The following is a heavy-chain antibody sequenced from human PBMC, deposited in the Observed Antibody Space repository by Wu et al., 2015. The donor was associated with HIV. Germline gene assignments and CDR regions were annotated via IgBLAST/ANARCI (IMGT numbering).Heavy chain of an antibody. Sequence: QVHLVQSGAGVKMPGASVRVSCEASGYSFSLYYMHWVRQAPGQGLEWMGLIDPVTGRTNYAQKFHDRLTVARDTSTSTLYMALTSLTSADTAIYYCVRGVNPPAPKYFFDYWGQGSLVTVSS. CDR3: VRGVNPPAPKYFFDY. J-gene: IGHJ4*02. CDR2: IDPVTGRT. V-gene: IGHV1-46*03. CDR1: GYSFSLYY.